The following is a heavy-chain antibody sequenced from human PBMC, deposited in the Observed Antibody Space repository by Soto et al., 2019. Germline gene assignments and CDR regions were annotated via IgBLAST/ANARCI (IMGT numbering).Heavy chain of an antibody. V-gene: IGHV1-46*01. CDR1: GYSFIRFY. J-gene: IGHJ4*02. CDR3: ARDRDYSDGCGFWLFDY. CDR2: IRPGGGRS. D-gene: IGHD3-3*01. Sequence: GASVKVSCKASGYSFIRFYMHWVRQAPGQGLEWMGTIRPGGGRSTYARKFQGRLTMTSDTSTSTVYMDLSTLRSEDTAVYYCARDRDYSDGCGFWLFDYWGPGTLVTVSS.